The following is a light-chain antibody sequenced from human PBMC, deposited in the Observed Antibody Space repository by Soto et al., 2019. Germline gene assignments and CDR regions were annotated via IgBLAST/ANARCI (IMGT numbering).Light chain of an antibody. V-gene: IGKV3-20*01. Sequence: EFVLTQSPGALSLSPGERATLSCRASQTLRRTYIAWYQQKPCQPPSVLIYGASKRATGIPDRFSGSGSGTTFSLTISSLEHADFAVYYCHQYDNAPHTYGQGTKVDIK. CDR2: GAS. CDR1: QTLRRTY. J-gene: IGKJ2*01. CDR3: HQYDNAPHT.